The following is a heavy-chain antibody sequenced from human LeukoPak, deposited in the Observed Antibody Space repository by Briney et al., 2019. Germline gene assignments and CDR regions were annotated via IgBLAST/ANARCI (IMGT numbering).Heavy chain of an antibody. CDR1: GYTFTSYD. D-gene: IGHD3-16*02. CDR2: MNPNSGNT. CDR3: ARAFSYDCVWGSYRSHEHLPDY. V-gene: IGHV1-8*01. J-gene: IGHJ4*02. Sequence: ASVKVSCKASGYTFTSYDINWVRQATGQGLEWMGWMNPNSGNTGYAQKFQGRVTMTRNTSISTAYMELSSLRSEDTAVYYCARAFSYDCVWGSYRSHEHLPDYWGQGTLVTVSS.